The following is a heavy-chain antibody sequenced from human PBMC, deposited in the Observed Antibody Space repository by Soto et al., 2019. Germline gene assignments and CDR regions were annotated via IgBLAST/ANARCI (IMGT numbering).Heavy chain of an antibody. CDR1: GFTFSSYS. Sequence: GGSLRLSCVASGFTFSSYSMNWVRQAPGKGLEWVSSISSSSSYIYYADSVKGRFTISKDNAKNSLYLQMNSLRAEDTAVYYCARDRYCSGGSCYPDAFDIWGQGTMVTVSS. CDR3: ARDRYCSGGSCYPDAFDI. J-gene: IGHJ3*02. CDR2: ISSSSSYI. D-gene: IGHD2-15*01. V-gene: IGHV3-21*01.